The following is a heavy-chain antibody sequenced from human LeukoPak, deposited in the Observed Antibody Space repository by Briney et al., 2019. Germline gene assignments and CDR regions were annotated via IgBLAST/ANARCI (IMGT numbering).Heavy chain of an antibody. V-gene: IGHV3-9*01. CDR2: ISRDSGSI. CDR1: GFTFDDYP. Sequence: PGGSLRLSCAVSGFTFDDYPMHWVRQAPGKGLEWVSGISRDSGSIGYADSVKGRFTISRDNAKNTLYLQMNSLRDEDSALYFCARGLSGSFDLWGQGTLVTVSS. J-gene: IGHJ4*02. D-gene: IGHD3-10*01. CDR3: ARGLSGSFDL.